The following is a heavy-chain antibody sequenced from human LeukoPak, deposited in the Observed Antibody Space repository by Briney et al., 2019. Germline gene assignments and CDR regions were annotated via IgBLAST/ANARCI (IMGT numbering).Heavy chain of an antibody. Sequence: GGSLRLSCAASGFTFSSYAMNWVRQAPGKSLEWVSSISSGSSYIYYADSVKGRFTISRDNAKNTLYLQMNSLRAEDTAVYYCARRDCSGGSCYLAYWGQGTLVTVSS. D-gene: IGHD2-15*01. J-gene: IGHJ4*02. CDR2: ISSGSSYI. CDR1: GFTFSSYA. CDR3: ARRDCSGGSCYLAY. V-gene: IGHV3-21*01.